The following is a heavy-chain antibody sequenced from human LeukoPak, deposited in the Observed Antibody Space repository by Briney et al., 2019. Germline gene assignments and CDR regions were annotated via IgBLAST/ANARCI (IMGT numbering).Heavy chain of an antibody. CDR2: INHSGST. CDR1: GGSFSGYY. D-gene: IGHD2-15*01. J-gene: IGHJ6*03. V-gene: IGHV4-34*01. CDR3: ARESLGYCSGGSCFTRGDYYYYYMDV. Sequence: SETLSLTCAVYGGSFSGYYWSWIRQPPGKGLEWIGEINHSGSTNYNPSLKSRVTISVDTSKNQFSLKLSSVTAADTAVYYCARESLGYCSGGSCFTRGDYYYYYMDVWGKGTTVTISS.